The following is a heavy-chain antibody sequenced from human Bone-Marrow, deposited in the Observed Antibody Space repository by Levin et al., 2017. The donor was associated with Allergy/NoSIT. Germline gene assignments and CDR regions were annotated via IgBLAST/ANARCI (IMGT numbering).Heavy chain of an antibody. J-gene: IGHJ3*01. D-gene: IGHD7-27*01. CDR1: GYTFTADY. CDR2: MNPNGGGT. Sequence: ASVKVSCKASGYTFTADYLHWVRQAPGQGLEWLGWMNPNGGGTNYAQKFRGRVTMTKDTSISTAYMELSRLRSDDTAVYYCARDRGDSTFNVWGQGTMVTVSS. CDR3: ARDRGDSTFNV. V-gene: IGHV1-2*02.